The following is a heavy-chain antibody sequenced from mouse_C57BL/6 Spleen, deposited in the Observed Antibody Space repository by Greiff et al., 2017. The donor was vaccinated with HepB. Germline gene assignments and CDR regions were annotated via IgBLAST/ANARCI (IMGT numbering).Heavy chain of an antibody. CDR3: AIKVDY. CDR2: IDPSDSYT. V-gene: IGHV1-50*01. CDR1: GYTFTSYW. D-gene: IGHD1-3*01. J-gene: IGHJ2*01. Sequence: VQLQQPGAELVKPGASVKLSCKASGYTFTSYWMQWVKQRPGQGLEWIGEIDPSDSYTNYNQKFKGKATLTVDTSSSTAYMQLSSLTSEDSAVYYCAIKVDYWCQGTTLTVSS.